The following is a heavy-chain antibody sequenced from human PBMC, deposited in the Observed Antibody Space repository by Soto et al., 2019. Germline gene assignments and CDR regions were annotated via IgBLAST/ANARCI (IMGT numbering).Heavy chain of an antibody. D-gene: IGHD4-4*01. CDR2: IYSGGST. J-gene: IGHJ5*02. CDR3: ARFNCYSSYEPGHGWFDP. Sequence: GGSLRLSCAASGFTVSSHYMSWVRQAQGKGLEWVSVIYSGGSTYYADSVKGRFTTSRDNSKNTLYLQMNSLRAEDTAVYYCARFNCYSSYEPGHGWFDPWGQGSLVTVSS. V-gene: IGHV3-53*01. CDR1: GFTVSSHY.